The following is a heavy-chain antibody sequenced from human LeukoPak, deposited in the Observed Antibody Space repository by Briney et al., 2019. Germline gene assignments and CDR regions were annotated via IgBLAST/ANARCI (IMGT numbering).Heavy chain of an antibody. V-gene: IGHV4-39*01. CDR3: ARFYYYDASPPPN. CDR2: IYYSGST. D-gene: IGHD3-22*01. CDR1: GGSISTSNYY. Sequence: SETLSLTCTVSGGSISTSNYYWGWMRQPPGRGVEWVGNIYYSGSTYYNPSLKSRVSLSLDTSMNQFSLKVNSLAVADTAVYYCARFYYYDASPPPNWGQGTLVAVSS. J-gene: IGHJ4*02.